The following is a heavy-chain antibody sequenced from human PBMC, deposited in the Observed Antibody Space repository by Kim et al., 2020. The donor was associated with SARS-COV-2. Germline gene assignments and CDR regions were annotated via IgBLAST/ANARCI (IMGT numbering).Heavy chain of an antibody. D-gene: IGHD3-22*01. CDR3: ARDLHDSTGYYYDTFDI. V-gene: IGHV4-59*01. CDR1: GGSISGYY. Sequence: SETLSLTCTVSGGSISGYYWSWIRQPPGKGLDFIGCVYSSGSTRYSPSFKSRVTISVDTSKNQFSLRLTSVTAADTAVYYCARDLHDSTGYYYDTFDIWG. CDR2: VYSSGST. J-gene: IGHJ3*02.